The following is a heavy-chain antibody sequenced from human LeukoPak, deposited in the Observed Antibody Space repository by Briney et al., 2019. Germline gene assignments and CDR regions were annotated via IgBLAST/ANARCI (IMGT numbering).Heavy chain of an antibody. CDR3: GKDRVRLSSGIEY. Sequence: GGSLRLSCAASGFTFGSYAMSWVRQAPGKGLEWVSGISGSGASTFYADSVKGRFNISRDNSKNTLYLQINSLRAEDTAVYYCGKDRVRLSSGIEYWGQGILVTVSS. D-gene: IGHD6-25*01. V-gene: IGHV3-23*01. CDR1: GFTFGSYA. J-gene: IGHJ4*02. CDR2: ISGSGAST.